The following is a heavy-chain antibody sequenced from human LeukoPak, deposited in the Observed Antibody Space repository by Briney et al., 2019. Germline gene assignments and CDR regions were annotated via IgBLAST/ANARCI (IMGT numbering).Heavy chain of an antibody. J-gene: IGHJ4*02. CDR2: IYASGST. CDR3: ARDATLYGDPLDY. D-gene: IGHD4-17*01. CDR1: GGSISSYY. V-gene: IGHV4-4*07. Sequence: SETLPLTCTVSGGSISSYYWNWIRQPAGKRLEWIGRIYASGSTNYNPSLKSRVTMSVDTSKNQFSLKLSSVTAADTAVYYCARDATLYGDPLDYWGQGTLVTVSS.